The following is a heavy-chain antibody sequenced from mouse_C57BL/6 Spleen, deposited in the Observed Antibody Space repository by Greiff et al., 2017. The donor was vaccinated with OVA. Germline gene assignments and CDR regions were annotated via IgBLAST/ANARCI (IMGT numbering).Heavy chain of an antibody. CDR3: ERGGASTMITVRAMDY. V-gene: IGHV1-39*01. Sequence: EVQLQQSGPELVKPGASVKISCKASGYSFTDYNMNWVKQSHGKSLEWIGVINPNYGTTSYNQKFKDKATLTVDQSSSTAYMQLNRLTAEDSAVYDGERGGASTMITVRAMDYWGQGTSVTVSS. CDR2: INPNYGTT. J-gene: IGHJ4*01. D-gene: IGHD2-4*01. CDR1: GYSFTDYN.